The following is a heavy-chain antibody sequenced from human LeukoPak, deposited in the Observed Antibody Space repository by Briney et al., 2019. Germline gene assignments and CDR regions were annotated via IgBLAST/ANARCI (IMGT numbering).Heavy chain of an antibody. Sequence: GASVKVSCKASGYTFTGYYMHWVRQAPGQGLEWMGWISAYNGNTNYAQKLQGRVTMTTDTSTSTAYMELRSLRSDDTAVYYCAREAASGRNFDYWGQGTLVTVSS. D-gene: IGHD6-13*01. CDR2: ISAYNGNT. CDR1: GYTFTGYY. J-gene: IGHJ4*02. CDR3: AREAASGRNFDY. V-gene: IGHV1-18*04.